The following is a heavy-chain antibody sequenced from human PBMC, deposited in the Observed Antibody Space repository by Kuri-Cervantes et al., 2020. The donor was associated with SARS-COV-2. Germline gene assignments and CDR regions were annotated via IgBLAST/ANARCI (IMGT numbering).Heavy chain of an antibody. CDR3: AREGSETGAVGMDV. D-gene: IGHD1-26*01. Sequence: ASVKVSCKASGYTFTSYGIRWVRQAPGQGLEWMGWINPNSGGTNYAQKLQGWVTMTRDTSISTAYMELSRLRSDDTAVYYCAREGSETGAVGMDVWGQGTTVTVSS. CDR1: GYTFTSYG. CDR2: INPNSGGT. V-gene: IGHV1-2*04. J-gene: IGHJ6*02.